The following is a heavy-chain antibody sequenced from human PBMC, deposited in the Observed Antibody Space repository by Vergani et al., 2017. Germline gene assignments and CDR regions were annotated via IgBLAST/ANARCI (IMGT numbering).Heavy chain of an antibody. Sequence: QVQLVESGGGVVQPGGSLKLSCAASGFTFTNYGMHWVRQAPGKGLEWLAFTRYDGIVEYYGDSVRGRFTISRDNSKNTVYLQMNSLKAEDRATYYCAREERSNTSPFVGDWGQGTLVTV. CDR1: GFTFTNYG. V-gene: IGHV3-30*02. CDR3: AREERSNTSPFVGD. CDR2: TRYDGIVE. J-gene: IGHJ4*02. D-gene: IGHD2/OR15-2a*01.